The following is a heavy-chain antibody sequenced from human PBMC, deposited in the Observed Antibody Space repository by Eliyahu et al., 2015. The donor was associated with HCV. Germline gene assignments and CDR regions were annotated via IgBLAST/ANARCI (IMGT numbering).Heavy chain of an antibody. CDR3: AKDIIRGGGPPAYSSSWSRGPFDY. V-gene: IGHV3-9*01. Sequence: EVQLVESGGGLVQPGRSLRLSCAASGXTFDDYAMXWXRXAPGKGLEWVSGISWNSGSIGYADSVKGRFTISRDNAKNSLYLQMNSLRAEDTALYYCAKDIIRGGGPPAYSSSWSRGPFDYWGQGTLVTVSS. CDR1: GXTFDDYA. D-gene: IGHD6-13*01. J-gene: IGHJ4*02. CDR2: ISWNSGSI.